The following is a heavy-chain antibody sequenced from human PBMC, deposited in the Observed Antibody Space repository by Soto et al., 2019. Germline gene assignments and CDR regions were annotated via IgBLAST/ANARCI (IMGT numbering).Heavy chain of an antibody. D-gene: IGHD3-10*01. CDR3: AKSSSYYGSGSSETNHNLNWFDP. J-gene: IGHJ5*02. CDR1: GFTFSSYG. CDR2: ISYDGSNK. V-gene: IGHV3-30*18. Sequence: GGSLRLSCAASGFTFSSYGMHWVRQAPGKGLEWVAVISYDGSNKYYADSVKGRFTISRDNSKNTLYLQMNSLRAEDTAVYYCAKSSSYYGSGSSETNHNLNWFDPWGQGTLVTVS.